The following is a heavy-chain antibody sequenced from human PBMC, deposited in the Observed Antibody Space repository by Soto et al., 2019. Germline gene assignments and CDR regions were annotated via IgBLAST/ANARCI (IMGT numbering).Heavy chain of an antibody. V-gene: IGHV1-2*02. J-gene: IGHJ4*02. CDR3: ARLWRFGELLFFDY. CDR1: GYTFTGYY. D-gene: IGHD3-10*01. CDR2: INPNSGGT. Sequence: VKVSCKASGYTFTGYYMHWVRQAPGQGLEWMGWINPNSGGTNYAQKFQGRVTMTRDTSISTAYMELSRLRSDDTAVYYCARLWRFGELLFFDYWGQGTLVTVSS.